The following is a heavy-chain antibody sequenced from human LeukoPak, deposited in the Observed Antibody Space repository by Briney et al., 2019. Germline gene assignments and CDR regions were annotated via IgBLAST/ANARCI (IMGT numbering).Heavy chain of an antibody. J-gene: IGHJ4*02. Sequence: PGGSLRLSCAASGFTFSSYGMHWVRQAPGKGLEWVAVISYDGSNKYYADSVKGRFTISRDNSKNTLYLQMNSLRAEDTAVYYCARSYYDFWSGYLAYFDSWGQGTLVTVSS. CDR3: ARSYYDFWSGYLAYFDS. D-gene: IGHD3-3*01. CDR2: ISYDGSNK. V-gene: IGHV3-30*03. CDR1: GFTFSSYG.